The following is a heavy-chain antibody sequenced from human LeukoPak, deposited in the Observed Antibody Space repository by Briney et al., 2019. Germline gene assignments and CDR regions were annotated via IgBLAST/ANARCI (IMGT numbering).Heavy chain of an antibody. V-gene: IGHV1-2*02. D-gene: IGHD3-10*02. J-gene: IGHJ6*03. CDR1: GYTFTGYF. CDR2: ISPNTGGT. Sequence: GASVKVSCKASGYTFTGYFMHWVRQAPGQGLEWMGWISPNTGGTNYAQTFQGRVLMTRDTSVSTAYMELYSLRSDDTAVYYCARVDSLFVVTFYMDVWGTGTKVTISS. CDR3: ARVDSLFVVTFYMDV.